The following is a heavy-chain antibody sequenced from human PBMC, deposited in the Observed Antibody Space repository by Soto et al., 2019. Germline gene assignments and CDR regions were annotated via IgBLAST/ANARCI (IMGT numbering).Heavy chain of an antibody. CDR3: AREGPLYYFDY. CDR2: ISYDGSNK. Sequence: PGGSLRLSCAASGFTFSSYAMHWVRQAPGKGLEWVAVISYDGSNKYYADSVKGRFTISRDNSKNTLYLQMNSLRAEDTAVYYCAREGPLYYFDYWGQGTLVTVSS. V-gene: IGHV3-30-3*01. J-gene: IGHJ4*02. CDR1: GFTFSSYA.